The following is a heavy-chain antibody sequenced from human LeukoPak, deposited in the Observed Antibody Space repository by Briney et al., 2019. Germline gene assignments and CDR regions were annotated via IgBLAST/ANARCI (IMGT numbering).Heavy chain of an antibody. D-gene: IGHD2-15*01. J-gene: IGHJ4*02. Sequence: GASVKVSCKASGYTFTGYYMHWVRQAPGQGLEWMGWINPNSGGTNCAQKFQGRVTMTRDTSISTAYMELSRLRPDDTAVYYCARVLTRYCSGGSCYLAYWGQGTLVTVSS. CDR2: INPNSGGT. CDR1: GYTFTGYY. V-gene: IGHV1-2*02. CDR3: ARVLTRYCSGGSCYLAY.